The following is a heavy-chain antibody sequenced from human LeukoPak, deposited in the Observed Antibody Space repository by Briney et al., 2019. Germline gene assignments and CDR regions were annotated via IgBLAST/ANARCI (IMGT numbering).Heavy chain of an antibody. CDR1: GGSISSYY. CDR3: ARAAHHYYGSGSYYNWFDP. J-gene: IGHJ3*01. D-gene: IGHD3-10*01. CDR2: IYTSGST. V-gene: IGHV4-4*07. Sequence: SETLSLTCTVSGGSISSYYWSWIRQPAGKGLEWIGRIYTSGSTNYNPSLKSRVTMSVDTSKNQFSLKLSSVTAADTAVYYCARAAHHYYGSGSYYNWFDPWGQGTMVTVSS.